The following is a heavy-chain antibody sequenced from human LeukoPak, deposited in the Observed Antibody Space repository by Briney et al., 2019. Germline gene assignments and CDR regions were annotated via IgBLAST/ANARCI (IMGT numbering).Heavy chain of an antibody. CDR3: AREGADILTGYYIFGY. Sequence: PSETLSLTCSVSNGSISGFYWSWVRQTPGKGLEWIGYVYYSGTTNYNPSLKSRVTISVDKSKNQFSLKLSSVTAADTAVYYCAREGADILTGYYIFGYWGQGTLVTVSS. D-gene: IGHD3-9*01. J-gene: IGHJ4*02. CDR1: NGSISGFY. CDR2: VYYSGTT. V-gene: IGHV4-59*01.